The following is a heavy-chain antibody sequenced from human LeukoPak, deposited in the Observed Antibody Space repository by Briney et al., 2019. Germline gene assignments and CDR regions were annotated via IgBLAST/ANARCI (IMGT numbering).Heavy chain of an antibody. V-gene: IGHV3-23*01. CDR1: GFTFSSYA. CDR3: AKSFPITGATYSSHSSSWYRGYYYYYMDV. CDR2: ISGSGGST. Sequence: GGSLRLSCAASGFTFSSYAMSWVRQAPGKGLEWVSAISGSGGSTYYADSVKGRFTISRDNSKNTLYLQMNSLRAEDTAVYYCAKSFPITGATYSSHSSSWYRGYYYYYMDVWGKGTTVTVSS. D-gene: IGHD6-13*01. J-gene: IGHJ6*03.